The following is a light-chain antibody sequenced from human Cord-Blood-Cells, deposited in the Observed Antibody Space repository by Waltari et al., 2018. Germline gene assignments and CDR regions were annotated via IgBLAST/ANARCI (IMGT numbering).Light chain of an antibody. V-gene: IGKV1-39*01. CDR2: AAS. CDR1: QSLSSY. Sequence: DIQMTQYPSSLSASVGARVTITCRASQSLSSYLNWYQQKPGKAPKLLIYAASSLQSGVPARFSGSGSGTDFTLTISSLQPEDFATYYCQQSYSTPRTFGQGTKVEIK. CDR3: QQSYSTPRT. J-gene: IGKJ1*01.